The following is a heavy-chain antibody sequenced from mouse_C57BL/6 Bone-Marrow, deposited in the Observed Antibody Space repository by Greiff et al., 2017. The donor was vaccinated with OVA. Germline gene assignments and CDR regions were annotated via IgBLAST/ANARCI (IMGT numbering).Heavy chain of an antibody. CDR1: GYTFTSYG. CDR3: ARRGYGNYDWYFDV. V-gene: IGHV1-81*01. CDR2: IYPRSGNT. J-gene: IGHJ1*03. Sequence: VQLQQSGAELARPGASVKLSCKASGYTFTSYGISWVKQRTGQGLEWIGEIYPRSGNTYYNEKFKGKATLTADKSSSTAYMELRSLTSEDSAVYFCARRGYGNYDWYFDVWGTGTTVTVSS. D-gene: IGHD2-1*01.